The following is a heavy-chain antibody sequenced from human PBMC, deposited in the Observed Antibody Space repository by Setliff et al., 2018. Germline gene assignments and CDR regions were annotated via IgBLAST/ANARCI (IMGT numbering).Heavy chain of an antibody. CDR3: GRASRFGTIVYRGDYYMDV. Sequence: ASVKVSRKASGYTFTTYAMGWMRQAPGQGLEWMGWINTNTGNPSYAQGFTGRFVFSLDTSVSTAYLQINSLEAEDSAVYYCGRASRFGTIVYRGDYYMDVWGKGTTVTVSS. V-gene: IGHV7-4-1*02. CDR2: INTNTGNP. J-gene: IGHJ6*03. D-gene: IGHD3-10*01. CDR1: GYTFTTYA.